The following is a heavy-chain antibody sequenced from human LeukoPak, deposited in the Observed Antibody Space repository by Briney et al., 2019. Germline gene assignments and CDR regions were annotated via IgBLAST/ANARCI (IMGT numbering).Heavy chain of an antibody. V-gene: IGHV3-48*03. J-gene: IGHJ6*03. CDR1: GFTFSSYE. Sequence: GGSLRLSCAASGFTFSSYEMNWVRQAPGKGLEWVSYISSSGSTIYYADSVKGRFTISRDNSKNTLYVQMNSLRAEDTAVYYCAKEGYSRGYYSYYYMDVWGKGTTVTVSS. D-gene: IGHD6-13*01. CDR2: ISSSGSTI. CDR3: AKEGYSRGYYSYYYMDV.